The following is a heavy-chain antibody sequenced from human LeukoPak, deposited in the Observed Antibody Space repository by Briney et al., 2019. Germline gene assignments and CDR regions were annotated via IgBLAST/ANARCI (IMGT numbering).Heavy chain of an antibody. Sequence: GGSLRLSCASYGFTFSSYAMNWVRQAPGKGLEWVSAISGSDYSTYCADSVKGRFTISRDNSKNTVYLQMNSLRAEDTAVYYCAKDLTMIRGIRPYYNYFGMDVWGRGTTVTVSS. J-gene: IGHJ6*02. V-gene: IGHV3-23*01. CDR1: GFTFSSYA. D-gene: IGHD3-10*01. CDR2: ISGSDYST. CDR3: AKDLTMIRGIRPYYNYFGMDV.